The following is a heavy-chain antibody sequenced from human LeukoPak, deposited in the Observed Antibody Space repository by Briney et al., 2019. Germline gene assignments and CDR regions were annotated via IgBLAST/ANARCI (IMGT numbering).Heavy chain of an antibody. CDR2: ISGSGGST. Sequence: PGGSLRLSCAASGFTFSSYAMGWVRQAPGKGLEWVSVISGSGGSTYYADSVKGRFTISRDSSKNTLYLQMNSLRAEDTAVYYCAKDRSGSYSGFDYWGQGTLVTVSS. V-gene: IGHV3-23*01. D-gene: IGHD1-26*01. CDR1: GFTFSSYA. J-gene: IGHJ4*02. CDR3: AKDRSGSYSGFDY.